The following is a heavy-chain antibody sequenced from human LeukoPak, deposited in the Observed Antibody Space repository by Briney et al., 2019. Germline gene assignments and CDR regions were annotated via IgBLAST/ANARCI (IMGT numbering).Heavy chain of an antibody. CDR3: ARDKKDYDFWSGYLSYYYYMDV. V-gene: IGHV3-7*01. CDR1: GFSLSGYW. Sequence: PGGSLRLSCEASGFSLSGYWMSWVRQAPGKGLEWVANIKQDESEEYYVDSVKGRFTISRDNAKNSLYLQMNSLRVEDTAVYFCARDKKDYDFWSGYLSYYYYMDVWGKGTTVTVSS. CDR2: IKQDESEE. D-gene: IGHD3-3*01. J-gene: IGHJ6*03.